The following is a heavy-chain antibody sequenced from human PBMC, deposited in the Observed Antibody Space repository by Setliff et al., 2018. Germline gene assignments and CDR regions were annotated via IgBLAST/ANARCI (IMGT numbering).Heavy chain of an antibody. D-gene: IGHD3-10*01. CDR3: VKTHWDTWIRGAFDI. CDR2: IGPNGGSI. Sequence: GGSLRLSCSASGFTFNTYTMHWVRQAPGKGLEYVSSIGPNGGSIYYADSVKGRFTISRDSSKNTLYLQMSSLRAEDTAVYYCVKTHWDTWIRGAFDIWGQGTMVTVSS. J-gene: IGHJ3*02. CDR1: GFTFNTYT. V-gene: IGHV3-64D*06.